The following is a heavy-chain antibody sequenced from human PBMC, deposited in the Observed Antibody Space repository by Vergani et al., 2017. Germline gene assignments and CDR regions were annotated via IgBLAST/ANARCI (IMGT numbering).Heavy chain of an antibody. CDR2: TWYDGNNK. J-gene: IGHJ5*02. CDR3: ARNLRLLYNQFDP. V-gene: IGHV3-33*01. CDR1: GFTFNPYG. D-gene: IGHD1-14*01. Sequence: QVQLVESGGGVVQPGRSLRLSCAASGFTFNPYGMHWVRQAPGKGLEWVAVTWYDGNNKQYADSVKGRFTISRDNSKSTMYLQMNSLRDEDTGVYYCARNLRLLYNQFDPWGQGTLVTVSS.